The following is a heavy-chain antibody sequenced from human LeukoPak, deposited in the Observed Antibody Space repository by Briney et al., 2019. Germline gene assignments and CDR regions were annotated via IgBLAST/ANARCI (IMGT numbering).Heavy chain of an antibody. Sequence: PSETLSLTCTVSGGSISSYYWSWIRQPAGKGLEWIGRIYTSGSTNYNPSLKSRVTMSVDTSKNQFSLKLSSVTAADTAVYYCARVLRITIFGVVSSYFDYRGQGTMVTVSS. CDR3: ARVLRITIFGVVSSYFDY. D-gene: IGHD3-3*01. J-gene: IGHJ4*02. CDR1: GGSISSYY. CDR2: IYTSGST. V-gene: IGHV4-4*07.